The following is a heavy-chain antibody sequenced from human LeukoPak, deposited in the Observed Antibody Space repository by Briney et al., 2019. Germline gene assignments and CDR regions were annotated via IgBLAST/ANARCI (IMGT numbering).Heavy chain of an antibody. J-gene: IGHJ4*02. CDR1: GFTFSSYA. V-gene: IGHV3-23*01. CDR2: ISGSGGST. D-gene: IGHD6-19*01. Sequence: GGSLRLSSAASGFTFSSYAMRWGRQAPGKGLEWVSAISGSGGSTYYADSVKGRFTISRDNSKNTLYLQMNSLRAEDTAVYYCAKAVAGSSFDYWGQGTLVTVSS. CDR3: AKAVAGSSFDY.